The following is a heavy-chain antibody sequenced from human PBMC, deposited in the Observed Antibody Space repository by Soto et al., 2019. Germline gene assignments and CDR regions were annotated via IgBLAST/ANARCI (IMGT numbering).Heavy chain of an antibody. CDR3: TRHAGGQVEHSFYCYFIDL. D-gene: IGHD2-15*01. CDR2: IRSKTNNYAT. V-gene: IGHV3-73*01. J-gene: IGHJ6*03. Sequence: EVQLVESGGGLVQPGGSLKLACLASGFPLSDSAIHWVRKASGKGLEWVGRIRSKTNNYATPYGAPVRGSFTLSRDDSNNTAYLQMNNLESEDASVYYCTRHAGGQVEHSFYCYFIDLWGKGTTVSV. CDR1: GFPLSDSA.